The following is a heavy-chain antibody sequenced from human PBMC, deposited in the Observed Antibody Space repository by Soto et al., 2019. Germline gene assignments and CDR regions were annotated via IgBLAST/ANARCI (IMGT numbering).Heavy chain of an antibody. D-gene: IGHD4-17*01. CDR3: ARLAVTTADYYYYYGMDV. CDR2: IIPIFGTA. J-gene: IGHJ6*02. V-gene: IGHV1-69*13. Sequence: ASVKVSCKASGGTFSSYAISWVRQAPGQGLEWMGGIIPIFGTANYAQKFQGRVTITADESTSTAYMELSSLRSEDTAVYYCARLAVTTADYYYYYGMDVWGQGTTVTVSS. CDR1: GGTFSSYA.